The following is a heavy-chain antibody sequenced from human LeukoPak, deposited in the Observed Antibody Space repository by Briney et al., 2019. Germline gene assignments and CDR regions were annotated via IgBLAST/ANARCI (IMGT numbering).Heavy chain of an antibody. Sequence: GGSLSLSCAASGFTFSSYSMNWVRQARGEGLECVSSISSSSSYIYYADSVKGRFTISRHNAKNSLYLQMNSLRAEDTAVYYCARVVRGVHSGMDVWGQGPTVTVSS. CDR2: ISSSSSYI. CDR3: ARVVRGVHSGMDV. J-gene: IGHJ6*02. CDR1: GFTFSSYS. V-gene: IGHV3-21*01. D-gene: IGHD3-10*01.